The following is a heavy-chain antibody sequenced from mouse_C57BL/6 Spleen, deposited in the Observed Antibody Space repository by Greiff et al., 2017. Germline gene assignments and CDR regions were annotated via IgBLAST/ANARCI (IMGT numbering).Heavy chain of an antibody. CDR1: GYTFTSYW. CDR3: ARSGDYDVDD. V-gene: IGHV1-55*01. CDR2: IYPGSGST. J-gene: IGHJ2*01. D-gene: IGHD2-4*01. Sequence: VQLQQPGAELVKPGASVKMSCKASGYTFTSYWITWVKQRPGQGLEWIGDIYPGSGSTNYNEKFKSKATLTVDTSSSTAYMQLSSLTSEDSAVYYCARSGDYDVDDWGQCATLTVSS.